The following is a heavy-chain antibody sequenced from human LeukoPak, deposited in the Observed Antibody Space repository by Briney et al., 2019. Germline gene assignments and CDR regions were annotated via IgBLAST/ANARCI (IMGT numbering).Heavy chain of an antibody. J-gene: IGHJ3*02. V-gene: IGHV3-53*01. D-gene: IGHD5-18*01. Sequence: GGSLRLSCAVSGFPVSSNFMSWVRQAPGKGLEWVTVIYSGGSTYYADSVKGRFTISRNNSKNTLYLQMNSLRAEDTAVYYCAKEVNRGYSRAFDIWGQGTMVTVSS. CDR2: IYSGGST. CDR1: GFPVSSNF. CDR3: AKEVNRGYSRAFDI.